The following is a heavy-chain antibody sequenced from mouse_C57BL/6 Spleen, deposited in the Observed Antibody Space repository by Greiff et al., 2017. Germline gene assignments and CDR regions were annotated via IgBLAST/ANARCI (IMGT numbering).Heavy chain of an antibody. CDR2: IYPSDSET. CDR3: ARSERPRAMDY. V-gene: IGHV1-61*01. CDR1: GYTFTSYW. Sequence: VQLQQPGAELVRPGSSVKLSCKASGYTFTSYWMDWVKQRPGQGLEWIGNIYPSDSETHYNQKFKDKATLTVDKSSSTAYMQLSNLTSEDAAVYYCARSERPRAMDYWGQGTSVTVSS. J-gene: IGHJ4*01.